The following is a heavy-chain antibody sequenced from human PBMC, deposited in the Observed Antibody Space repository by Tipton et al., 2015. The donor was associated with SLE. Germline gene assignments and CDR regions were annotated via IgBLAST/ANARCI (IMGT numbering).Heavy chain of an antibody. V-gene: IGHV4-31*02. Sequence: LRLSCTVSGGSISSGGYYWTWIRQLPGEGVEWIGYIYYSGNTYYNPSVKSRVTILMDTSNNQFYLRLTSVTAADTAVYFCAGVGDYYNSGSRVFDPCGQGILVTVSS. J-gene: IGHJ5*02. D-gene: IGHD3-10*01. CDR2: IYYSGNT. CDR1: GGSISSGGYY. CDR3: AGVGDYYNSGSRVFDP.